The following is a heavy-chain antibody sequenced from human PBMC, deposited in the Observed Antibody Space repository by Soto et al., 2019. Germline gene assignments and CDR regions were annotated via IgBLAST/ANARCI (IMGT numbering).Heavy chain of an antibody. Sequence: PSETLSLTCTVSGGSVSNVSYNRSCIRQPPGKGLEWIGYIYHSGSTYYNPSLKSRVTISVDRSKNQFSLKLSSVTAADTAVYYCARGWWEREGYVMDVWGQGTTVTVSS. J-gene: IGHJ6*02. CDR1: GGSVSNVSYN. CDR3: ARGWWEREGYVMDV. CDR2: IYHSGST. V-gene: IGHV4-30-2*01. D-gene: IGHD1-26*01.